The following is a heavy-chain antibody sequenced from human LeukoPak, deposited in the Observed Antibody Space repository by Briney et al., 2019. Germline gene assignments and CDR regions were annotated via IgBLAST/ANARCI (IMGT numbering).Heavy chain of an antibody. J-gene: IGHJ4*02. Sequence: ASVKVSCKASGYTFTGYYMHWVRQAPGQGLEWMGWINPNSGGTNYAQKFQGRVTMTRDTSISTAYIELSRLRSEDTAVYYCAKGPLSYYYGSGSSDYWGQGTLVTVSS. CDR3: AKGPLSYYYGSGSSDY. CDR2: INPNSGGT. V-gene: IGHV1-2*02. CDR1: GYTFTGYY. D-gene: IGHD3-10*01.